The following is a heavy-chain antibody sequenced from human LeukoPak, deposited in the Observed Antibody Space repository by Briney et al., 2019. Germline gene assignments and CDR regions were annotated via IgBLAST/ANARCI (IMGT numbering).Heavy chain of an antibody. CDR2: INHSGST. CDR1: GGSFSGYY. V-gene: IGHV4-34*01. Sequence: NPSETLSLTCAVYGGSFSGYYWSWIRQPPGKGLEWIGEINHSGSTNYNPSLKSRVTISVDTPKNQFSLKPSSVTAADTAVYYCARGGQLADYWGQGTLVTVSS. D-gene: IGHD6-13*01. J-gene: IGHJ4*02. CDR3: ARGGQLADY.